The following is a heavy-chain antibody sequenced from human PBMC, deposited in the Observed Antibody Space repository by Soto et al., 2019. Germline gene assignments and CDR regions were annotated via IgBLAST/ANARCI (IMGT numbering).Heavy chain of an antibody. Sequence: QITLKESGPTLVKPTQTLTLTCTFSGFSLSTSGVGVGWIRQPPGKALEWLALIYWDDDKRYSPSLKSRLTITKDTSKNQVVLTMTNMDPVDTATYYCGHRRSYGSGSYFDYWGQGTLVTVSS. CDR2: IYWDDDK. J-gene: IGHJ4*02. CDR3: GHRRSYGSGSYFDY. CDR1: GFSLSTSGVG. V-gene: IGHV2-5*02. D-gene: IGHD3-10*01.